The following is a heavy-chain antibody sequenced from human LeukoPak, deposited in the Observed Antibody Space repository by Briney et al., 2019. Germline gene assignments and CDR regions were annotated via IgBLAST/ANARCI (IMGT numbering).Heavy chain of an antibody. CDR3: AREGYTMMVVDTNAGFAFDI. CDR2: INPSGGGT. D-gene: IGHD3-22*01. Sequence: ASVKVSCKASGYTFTSYYMHWVRQAPGQGLEWMGIINPSGGGTSYAQKFQGRVTMTRDTSTSTVYMELSSLRSEDTAVYYCAREGYTMMVVDTNAGFAFDIWGQGTMVTVSS. CDR1: GYTFTSYY. J-gene: IGHJ3*02. V-gene: IGHV1-46*01.